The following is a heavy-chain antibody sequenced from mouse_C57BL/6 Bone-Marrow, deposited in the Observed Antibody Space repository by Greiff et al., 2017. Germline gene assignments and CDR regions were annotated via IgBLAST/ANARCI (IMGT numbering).Heavy chain of an antibody. J-gene: IGHJ2*01. CDR2: ISSGGDYI. D-gene: IGHD1-1*01. CDR3: TRITTVVARYYFDY. CDR1: GFTFSSYA. V-gene: IGHV5-9-1*02. Sequence: EVQGVESGEGLVKPGGSLKLSCAASGFTFSSYAMSWVRQTPEKRLEWVAYISSGGDYIYYADTVKGRFTISRDNARNTLYLQMSSLKSEDTAMYYCTRITTVVARYYFDYWGQGTTLTVSS.